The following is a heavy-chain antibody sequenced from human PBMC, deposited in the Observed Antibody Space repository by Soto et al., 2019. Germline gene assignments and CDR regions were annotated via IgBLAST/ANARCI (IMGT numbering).Heavy chain of an antibody. CDR3: ARTWLETGTTYVWNYYYYYGMDV. CDR2: IYYSGST. V-gene: IGHV4-39*01. D-gene: IGHD1-1*01. Sequence: SETLSLTCTVSGGSISSSSYYWGWIRQPPGKGLEWIGSIYYSGSTYYNPSLKSRVTISVDTSKNQFSLKLSSVTAAVTAVYYCARTWLETGTTYVWNYYYYYGMDVWGQGTTVTVSS. J-gene: IGHJ6*02. CDR1: GGSISSSSYY.